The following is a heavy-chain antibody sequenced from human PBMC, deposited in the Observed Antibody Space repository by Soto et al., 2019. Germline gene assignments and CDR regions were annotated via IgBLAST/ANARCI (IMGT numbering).Heavy chain of an antibody. CDR3: AKDSVVATIRIYDY. CDR2: ISEDGRNK. V-gene: IGHV3-30*18. CDR1: GFTFSSYG. D-gene: IGHD5-12*01. J-gene: IGHJ4*02. Sequence: QLVESGGGVVQPGRSLRLSCAASGFTFSSYGMHWVRQAPGKGLEWVAIISEDGRNKYYADSVKGRFTISRDNSKNTVYLQMNSLRAEDTAVYYRAKDSVVATIRIYDYWGQGTLVTVSS.